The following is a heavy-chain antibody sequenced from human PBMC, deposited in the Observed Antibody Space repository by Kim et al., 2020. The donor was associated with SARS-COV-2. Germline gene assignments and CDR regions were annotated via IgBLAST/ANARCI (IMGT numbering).Heavy chain of an antibody. V-gene: IGHV5-10-1*01. CDR3: ATHGGVADCLDH. Sequence: GESLKISCKGSPYIFGKYWISWVRQMPGKGLQWMGRIDPSDSHTIYAASFQGHVTFSVDKSITTAYLQWSSLRPSDTAVYYCATHGGVADCLDHWGQGTVVTVSS. CDR2: IDPSDSHT. J-gene: IGHJ4*02. D-gene: IGHD2-21*01. CDR1: PYIFGKYW.